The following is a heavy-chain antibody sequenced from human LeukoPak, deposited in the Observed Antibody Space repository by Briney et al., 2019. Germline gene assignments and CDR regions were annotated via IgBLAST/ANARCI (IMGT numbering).Heavy chain of an antibody. Sequence: SVKVSCKASGFTFTSSAMQWVRQARGQRLEWIGWIVVGSGNTNYAQKFQERVTITRDMSTSTAYMELSSLRSEDTAVYYCARRSSGWYRYDYWGQGTLVTVSS. V-gene: IGHV1-58*02. J-gene: IGHJ4*02. CDR2: IVVGSGNT. CDR1: GFTFTSSA. CDR3: ARRSSGWYRYDY. D-gene: IGHD6-19*01.